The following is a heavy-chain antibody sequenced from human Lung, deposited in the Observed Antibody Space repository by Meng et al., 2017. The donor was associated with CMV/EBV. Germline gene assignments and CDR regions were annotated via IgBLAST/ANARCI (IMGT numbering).Heavy chain of an antibody. CDR2: VFYSGST. Sequence: SETLSLXCAVSGGTIKINSFYWAWIRQTPGQGLEWIGSVFYSGSTYYNQSLKSRVTISVDTSKNQFSLNVYSVTAADTAVFYCARHFGSGSYPFDYWGQGXLVTASS. CDR1: GGTIKINSFY. J-gene: IGHJ4*02. CDR3: ARHFGSGSYPFDY. V-gene: IGHV4-39*01. D-gene: IGHD1-26*01.